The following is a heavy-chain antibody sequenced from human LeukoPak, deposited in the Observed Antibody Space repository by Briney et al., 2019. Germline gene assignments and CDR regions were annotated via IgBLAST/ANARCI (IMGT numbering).Heavy chain of an antibody. D-gene: IGHD3-16*01. Sequence: GGSLRLSCAASGFTFSNYAMHWVRQAPGKGLEWVAIISYDGNTKYYADSVKGRFTISRDNSKNTLYLQMNSLGAEDTAVYYCAKMGGNLLGRYYFDYWGQGTLVTVSS. CDR2: ISYDGNTK. V-gene: IGHV3-30-3*02. CDR3: AKMGGNLLGRYYFDY. J-gene: IGHJ4*02. CDR1: GFTFSNYA.